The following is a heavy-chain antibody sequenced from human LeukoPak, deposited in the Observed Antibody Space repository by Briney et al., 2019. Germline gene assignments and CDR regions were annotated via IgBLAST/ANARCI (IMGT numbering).Heavy chain of an antibody. D-gene: IGHD3-22*01. CDR3: ARDKVTDSTGYYGPPGPGSSFDI. Sequence: ASVKVSCKASGYTFTGYYMHWVRQAPGQGLEWMGWINPNSGGTNYAQKFQGRVTMTRDTSISIAYMELSRLRSDDTAVYYCARDKVTDSTGYYGPPGPGSSFDIWGQGTMVTVSS. CDR1: GYTFTGYY. CDR2: INPNSGGT. J-gene: IGHJ3*02. V-gene: IGHV1-2*02.